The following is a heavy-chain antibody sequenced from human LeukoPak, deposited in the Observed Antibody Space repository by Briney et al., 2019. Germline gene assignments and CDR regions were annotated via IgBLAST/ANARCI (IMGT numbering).Heavy chain of an antibody. J-gene: IGHJ4*02. Sequence: GGSLRLSCEASRFTFSSYGMSWVRQAPGKGLEWVSNIGGSGGSTYYADSVKGRFTISRYNSKNTLYLQMNSLRGEDTAVYYCAKSYYYDSTVLGDYWGQGTLVTVSS. CDR2: IGGSGGST. V-gene: IGHV3-23*01. D-gene: IGHD3-22*01. CDR1: RFTFSSYG. CDR3: AKSYYYDSTVLGDY.